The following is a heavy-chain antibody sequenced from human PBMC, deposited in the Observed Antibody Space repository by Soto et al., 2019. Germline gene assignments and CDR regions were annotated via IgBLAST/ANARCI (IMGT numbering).Heavy chain of an antibody. Sequence: EVQLVESGGGLVQPGGSLRLSCAASGFSFSSYWIHWVRQAPGKGLVWVSRIKTDGSSTDYADSVKGRFTISRDNAKNTLYLQMNSLRAEDTAVYSCAKSEGNTYGLFHWGQGTLVTVSS. CDR2: IKTDGSST. J-gene: IGHJ4*02. D-gene: IGHD5-18*01. CDR3: AKSEGNTYGLFH. V-gene: IGHV3-74*01. CDR1: GFSFSSYW.